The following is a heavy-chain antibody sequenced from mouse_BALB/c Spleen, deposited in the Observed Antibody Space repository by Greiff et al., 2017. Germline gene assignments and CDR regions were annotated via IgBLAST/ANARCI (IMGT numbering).Heavy chain of an antibody. CDR3: TREGRYDGWYFDV. D-gene: IGHD2-14*01. CDR2: ISSGGSYT. Sequence: EVQVVESGGGLVKPGGSLKLSCAASGFTFSSYTMSWVRQTPEKRLEWVATISSGGSYTYYPDSVKGRFTISRDNAKNTLYLQMSSLKSEDTAMYYCTREGRYDGWYFDVWGAGTTVTVSS. V-gene: IGHV5-6-4*01. J-gene: IGHJ1*01. CDR1: GFTFSSYT.